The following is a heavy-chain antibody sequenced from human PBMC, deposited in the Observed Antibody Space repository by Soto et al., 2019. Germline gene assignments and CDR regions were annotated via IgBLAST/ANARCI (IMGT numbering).Heavy chain of an antibody. CDR1: GGSISSSSYY. Sequence: QLQLQESGPGLVKPSETLSLTCTVSGGSISSSSYYWGWIRQPPGKGLEWIGSIYYSGSTYYNPSLKSRVTISVDTSKNQFSLKLSSVTPADTDVYYCATLEELRFPIDYWGQGTLVTVSS. D-gene: IGHD1-7*01. CDR2: IYYSGST. CDR3: ATLEELRFPIDY. V-gene: IGHV4-39*01. J-gene: IGHJ4*02.